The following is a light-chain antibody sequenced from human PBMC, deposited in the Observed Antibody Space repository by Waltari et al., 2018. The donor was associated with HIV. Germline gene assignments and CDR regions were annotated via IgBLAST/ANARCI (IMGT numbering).Light chain of an antibody. CDR2: LGS. V-gene: IGKV2-28*01. CDR3: MQALETPLT. Sequence: DIVMTQSPVSLFVTPGAPASISCTSSQSLLRSNGYIYLDWYLQKPGQPPQLLIYLGSNRASGVPDRFSASGSATDFTLIISRVEAEDVGIYYCMQALETPLTFGGGTKVQIK. J-gene: IGKJ4*01. CDR1: QSLLRSNGYIY.